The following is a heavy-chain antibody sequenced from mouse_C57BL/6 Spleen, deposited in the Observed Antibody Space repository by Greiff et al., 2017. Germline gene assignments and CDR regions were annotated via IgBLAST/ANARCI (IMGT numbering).Heavy chain of an antibody. CDR1: GYTFTSYW. V-gene: IGHV1-59*01. Sequence: QVQLQQPGAELVRPGTSVKLSCKASGYTFTSYWMHWVKQRPGQGLEWIGVIDPSDSYTNYNQKFKGKATLTVDPSSSTAYMQLSSLTSEDSAVYYCASNHYYGSSPAWFAYWGQGTLVTVSA. J-gene: IGHJ3*01. CDR3: ASNHYYGSSPAWFAY. D-gene: IGHD1-1*01. CDR2: IDPSDSYT.